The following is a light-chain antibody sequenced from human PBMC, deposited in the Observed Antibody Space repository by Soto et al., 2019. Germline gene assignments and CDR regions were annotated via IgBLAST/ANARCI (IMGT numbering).Light chain of an antibody. Sequence: QSALTQPPSASGSPGQSVTISCTGTSRDIGDSTYVSWYQQHPGKAPKLMIYEVNKRPSGVPDRFSGSKSDNTASLTVSGLQAEDEADYYCSSYAGNNNYVFGTGTKLTVL. V-gene: IGLV2-8*01. CDR3: SSYAGNNNYV. J-gene: IGLJ1*01. CDR2: EVN. CDR1: SRDIGDSTY.